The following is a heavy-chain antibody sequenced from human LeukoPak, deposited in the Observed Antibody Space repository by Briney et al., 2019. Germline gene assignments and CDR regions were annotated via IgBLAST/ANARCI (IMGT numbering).Heavy chain of an antibody. D-gene: IGHD2-8*01. V-gene: IGHV1-2*02. CDR1: GYTFIGYH. CDR3: ARLPRVHFDS. J-gene: IGHJ4*02. Sequence: GASVTVSFKASGYTFIGYHIHWVRQAPGQGLEWMGWINPNRGGTNLAQKFQGRVIMTRDTPISTAYMEVTRLRSDDTAIYYCARLPRVHFDSWGQGTLVTVSS. CDR2: INPNRGGT.